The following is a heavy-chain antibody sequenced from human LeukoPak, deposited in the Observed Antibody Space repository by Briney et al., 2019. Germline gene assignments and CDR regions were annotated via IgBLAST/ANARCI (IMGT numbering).Heavy chain of an antibody. CDR3: ARSHPGSSEWTFDY. D-gene: IGHD3-3*01. Sequence: SETLSLTCTVSGGSISSSSYYWGWIRQPPGKGLEWIGSIYYSGSTYYNPSLKSRVTISVDTSKNHFSLKLSSVTAADTAVYYWARSHPGSSEWTFDYWGQGTLVTVSS. J-gene: IGHJ4*02. CDR2: IYYSGST. CDR1: GGSISSSSYY. V-gene: IGHV4-39*07.